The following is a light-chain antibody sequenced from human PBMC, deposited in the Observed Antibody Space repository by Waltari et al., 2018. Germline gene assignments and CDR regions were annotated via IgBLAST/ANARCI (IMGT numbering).Light chain of an antibody. CDR2: DDS. CDR3: QVWDNNSDQGV. J-gene: IGLJ3*02. Sequence: SYVLTQPPSVSVAPGQTARIICGGGNLGSKSVHGYQQKPGQAPVLVVYDDSERPSGIPERFSGSNPGNPATLTISRVEAGDEADYYCQVWDNNSDQGVFGGGTKLTVL. V-gene: IGLV3-21*02. CDR1: NLGSKS.